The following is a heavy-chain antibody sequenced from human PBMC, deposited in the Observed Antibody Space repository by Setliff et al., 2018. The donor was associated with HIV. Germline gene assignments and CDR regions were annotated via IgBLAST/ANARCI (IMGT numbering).Heavy chain of an antibody. CDR3: ARETGDSAYFDY. CDR2: INHSGST. V-gene: IGHV4-34*01. D-gene: IGHD2-21*02. CDR1: GGSFSGSY. Sequence: PSETLSLTCAVYGGSFSGSYWSWIRQPPGKGPEWIGEINHSGSTNYNPSLKSRVIISVDTSKNQFSLKLSSVTAADTAVYYCARETGDSAYFDYWGQGTLVTVS. J-gene: IGHJ4*02.